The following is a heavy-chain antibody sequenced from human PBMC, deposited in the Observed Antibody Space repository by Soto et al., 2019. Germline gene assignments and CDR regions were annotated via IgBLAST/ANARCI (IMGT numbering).Heavy chain of an antibody. CDR1: GGTFSSYA. J-gene: IGHJ4*02. CDR2: IIPIFGTA. CDR3: AKVEYSGYVVGY. V-gene: IGHV1-69*13. Sequence: ASVKVSCKASGGTFSSYAISWVRQAPGQGLEWMGGIIPIFGTANYAQKFQGRVTITADESTSTAYMELSSLRSEDTAVYYCAKVEYSGYVVGYWGQGTLVTVSS. D-gene: IGHD5-12*01.